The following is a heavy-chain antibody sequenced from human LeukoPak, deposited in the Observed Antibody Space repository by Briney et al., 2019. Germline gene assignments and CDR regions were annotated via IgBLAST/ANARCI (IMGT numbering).Heavy chain of an antibody. V-gene: IGHV3-23*01. Sequence: GRSLRLSCAASGFTFSSYAMSWVRQAPGKGLEWVSAISGSGGSTYYADSVKGRFTISRDNSKNTLYLQMNSLRAEDSAVYYCANGRDSSGWSTFFDYWGQGTLVTVSS. J-gene: IGHJ4*02. CDR1: GFTFSSYA. CDR2: ISGSGGST. CDR3: ANGRDSSGWSTFFDY. D-gene: IGHD6-19*01.